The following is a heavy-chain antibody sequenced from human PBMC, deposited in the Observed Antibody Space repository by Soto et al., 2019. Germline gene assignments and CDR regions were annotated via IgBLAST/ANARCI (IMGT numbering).Heavy chain of an antibody. CDR2: ISAYNGNT. D-gene: IGHD3-22*01. CDR3: EGDKSDTYYYDSSGYGFDY. CDR1: GYTFTSYG. J-gene: IGHJ4*01. Sequence: QVQLVQSGAEVKKPGASVKVSCKASGYTFTSYGISWVRQAPGQGLEWMGWISAYNGNTNYAQKLQGRVTMTTDTPTSKDYMELRSLRSDDTAVYYCEGDKSDTYYYDSSGYGFDYWGQGTLVTVSS. V-gene: IGHV1-18*01.